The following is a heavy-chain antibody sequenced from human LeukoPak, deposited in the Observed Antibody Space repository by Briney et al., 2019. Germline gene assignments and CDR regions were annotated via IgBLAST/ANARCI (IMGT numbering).Heavy chain of an antibody. CDR1: GGTFSSYA. V-gene: IGHV1-69*13. Sequence: AASVKVSCKASGGTFSSYAISWVRQAPGQGLEWMGGIIPIFGTANYAQKFQGRVTITADESTSTAYMELSSLRSEDTAVYYCARAYYDLLYGMDVWGQGTTVTVSS. J-gene: IGHJ6*02. D-gene: IGHD3-3*01. CDR3: ARAYYDLLYGMDV. CDR2: IIPIFGTA.